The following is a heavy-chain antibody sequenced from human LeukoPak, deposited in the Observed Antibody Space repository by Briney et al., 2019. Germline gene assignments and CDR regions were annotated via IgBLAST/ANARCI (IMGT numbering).Heavy chain of an antibody. CDR3: ARDNDSSGSGAFDI. Sequence: SETLSLTCTVSGGSISSYYWSWIRQPAGKGLEWIGRIYTSGSTNYNPSLKSRVTMSVDTSKNQFSLKLSSVTAADTAVYYCARDNDSSGSGAFDIWGQGTMVTVSS. D-gene: IGHD3-22*01. V-gene: IGHV4-4*07. J-gene: IGHJ3*02. CDR1: GGSISSYY. CDR2: IYTSGST.